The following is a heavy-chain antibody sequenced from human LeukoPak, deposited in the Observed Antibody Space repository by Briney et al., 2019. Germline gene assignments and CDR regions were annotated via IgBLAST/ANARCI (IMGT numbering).Heavy chain of an antibody. Sequence: GALRLSCAASGFTFSSYSMNWVRQAPGKGLEWVSSISSSSSYIYYADSVKGRFTISRDNAKNSLYLQMNSLRAEDTAVYYCARASMIVVVITAAGAMDVWGKGTTVTVSS. CDR1: GFTFSSYS. J-gene: IGHJ6*04. CDR3: ARASMIVVVITAAGAMDV. CDR2: ISSSSSYI. D-gene: IGHD3-22*01. V-gene: IGHV3-21*01.